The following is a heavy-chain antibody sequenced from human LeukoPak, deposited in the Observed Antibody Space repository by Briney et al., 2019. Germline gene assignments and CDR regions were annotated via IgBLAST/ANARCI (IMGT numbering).Heavy chain of an antibody. V-gene: IGHV1-2*02. D-gene: IGHD6-13*01. CDR2: INPNSGGT. CDR1: GYTFTGYY. CDR3: ARGGRGPRYSSSWYLGY. Sequence: GASVKVSCKASGYTFTGYYMHWVRQAPGQGLERMGWINPNSGGTNYAQKFQGRVTMTRDTSISTAYMELSRLRSDDTAVYYCARGGRGPRYSSSWYLGYWGQGTLVTVSS. J-gene: IGHJ4*02.